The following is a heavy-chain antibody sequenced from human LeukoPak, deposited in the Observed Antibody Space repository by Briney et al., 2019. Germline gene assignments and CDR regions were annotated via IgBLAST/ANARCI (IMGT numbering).Heavy chain of an antibody. V-gene: IGHV1-46*01. CDR2: INPSGGST. CDR1: GYTFTSYY. CDR3: ATAPSLYSGSYSFDP. D-gene: IGHD1-26*01. Sequence: GASVKVSCKASGYTFTSYYMHWVRQAPGQGLEWMGIINPSGGSTSYAQKFQGRVTMTRDTSTSTVYMELSSLRSEDTAVYYCATAPSLYSGSYSFDPWGQGTLVTVSS. J-gene: IGHJ5*02.